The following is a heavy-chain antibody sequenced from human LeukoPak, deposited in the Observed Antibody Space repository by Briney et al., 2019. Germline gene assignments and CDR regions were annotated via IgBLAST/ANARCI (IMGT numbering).Heavy chain of an antibody. CDR2: ISGTSNYI. CDR1: GFTFNIYS. V-gene: IGHV3-21*01. CDR3: ARDSYYYGSGSYPFYYYYYGMDV. D-gene: IGHD3-10*01. J-gene: IGHJ6*02. Sequence: GGSLRLSCAASGFTFNIYSMNWVRQAPGKGLEWVSSISGTSNYIYYADSVKGRFTISRDNAKNSLYLQMNSLRAEDTAVYYCARDSYYYGSGSYPFYYYYYGMDVWGQGTTVTVSS.